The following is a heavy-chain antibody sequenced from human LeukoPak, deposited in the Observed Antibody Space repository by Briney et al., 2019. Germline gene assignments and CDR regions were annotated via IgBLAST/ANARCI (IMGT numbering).Heavy chain of an antibody. J-gene: IGHJ4*02. CDR3: ARDRGSGWDFDY. V-gene: IGHV3-53*01. Sequence: GGSLRLSCAASGFTVSSNYMSWVRQAPGKGLEWVSVIYSGGSTYYADSVKGRFTISRDNAKNTLYLQMNSLRAEDTAVYYCARDRGSGWDFDYWGQGTLVTVSS. CDR2: IYSGGST. D-gene: IGHD6-19*01. CDR1: GFTVSSNY.